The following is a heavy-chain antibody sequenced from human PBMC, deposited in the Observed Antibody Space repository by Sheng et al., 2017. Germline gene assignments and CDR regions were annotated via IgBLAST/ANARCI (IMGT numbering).Heavy chain of an antibody. J-gene: IGHJ4*02. CDR2: IHTNGNT. D-gene: IGHD3-10*01. Sequence: GNHMSWVRQAPGKGLEWVSLIHTNGNTYYTDSVKGRFTISRDSSKNTLYLQMNSLRAEDTAVYYCARDHEGRPFDDWGQGTLVTVSS. V-gene: IGHV3-53*01. CDR3: ARDHEGRPFDD. CDR1: GNH.